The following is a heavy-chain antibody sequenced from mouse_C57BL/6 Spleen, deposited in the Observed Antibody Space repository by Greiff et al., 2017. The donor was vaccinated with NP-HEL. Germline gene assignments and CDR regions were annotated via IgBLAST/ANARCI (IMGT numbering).Heavy chain of an antibody. Sequence: EVQLVESGGGLVKPGGSLKLSCAASGFTFSSYTMSWVRQTPEKRLEWVATISGGGGNTYYPDSVKGRFPISRDNAKNTLYLQMSSLKSDDTALYYWARHWERDYFDYWGQGTTLTVSS. CDR2: ISGGGGNT. D-gene: IGHD4-1*01. CDR3: ARHWERDYFDY. V-gene: IGHV5-9*01. J-gene: IGHJ2*01. CDR1: GFTFSSYT.